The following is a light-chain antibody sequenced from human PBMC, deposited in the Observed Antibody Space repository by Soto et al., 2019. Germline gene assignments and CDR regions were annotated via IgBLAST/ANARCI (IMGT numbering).Light chain of an antibody. CDR2: GVT. CDR3: NSYSSRSALDV. V-gene: IGLV2-14*01. CDR1: SSDIGGFNY. Sequence: QSALTQPASVSGFPGQPITISCTGTSSDIGGFNYVSWYQQHPGKAPKLIIYGVTNRPSGVSTRFSGSKSGNTASLTISGLQSDDEADYHCNSYSSRSALDVFGTGTQLTVL. J-gene: IGLJ1*01.